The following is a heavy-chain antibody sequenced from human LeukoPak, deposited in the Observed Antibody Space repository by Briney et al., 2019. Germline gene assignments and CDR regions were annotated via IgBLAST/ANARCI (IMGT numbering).Heavy chain of an antibody. V-gene: IGHV1-69*05. D-gene: IGHD1-26*01. CDR3: ARGKSISGSYNY. CDR1: GGTFSSYA. CDR2: IIPIFGTA. Sequence: GASVTVSCKASGGTFSSYAISWVRQAPGQGLEWMGGIIPIFGTANYAQKFQGRVTITTDESTSTAYMELSSLRSEDTAVYYCARGKSISGSYNYWGQGTLVTVSS. J-gene: IGHJ4*02.